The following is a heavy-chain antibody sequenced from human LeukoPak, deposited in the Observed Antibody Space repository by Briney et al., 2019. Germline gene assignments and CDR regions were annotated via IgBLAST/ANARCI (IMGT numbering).Heavy chain of an antibody. CDR2: VWFDGSNK. J-gene: IGHJ4*02. CDR1: GFTFSNYG. D-gene: IGHD3-16*01. Sequence: PGGSLRLSCAASGFTFSNYGMHWVRQAPGKGLELVAVVWFDGSNKYYADSVKGRFTISRDNSKNTVYLQMNSLRAEDTAVYYCAKDATGGVMAFYFDYWGQGTLVTVSS. V-gene: IGHV3-33*06. CDR3: AKDATGGVMAFYFDY.